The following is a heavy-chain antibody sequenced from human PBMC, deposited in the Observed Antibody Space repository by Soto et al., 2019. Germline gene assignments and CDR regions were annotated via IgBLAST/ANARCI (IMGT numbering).Heavy chain of an antibody. CDR3: AREVQVHTPAFVY. V-gene: IGHV1-69*19. CDR2: ISPMFGAA. Sequence: QVQLVQSGAEMKKPGSSVKVSCQYSGGTFNTYAMNWVRQAPEQGPEWMGDISPMFGAANYAPKFQGRVTITADESTGPSYMQLSSLTSEATALYFCAREVQVHTPAFVYWGQGTLVTVSS. J-gene: IGHJ4*02. D-gene: IGHD3-10*01. CDR1: GGTFNTYA.